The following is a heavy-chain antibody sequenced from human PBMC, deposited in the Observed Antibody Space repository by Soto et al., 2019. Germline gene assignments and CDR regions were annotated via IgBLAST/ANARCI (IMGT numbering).Heavy chain of an antibody. CDR2: IRRKANSYTT. J-gene: IGHJ6*02. CDR1: GLIFSDYH. CDR3: AMLGGWSGGSSGMDV. D-gene: IGHD6-19*01. Sequence: EVQLVESGGGLVQPGGSLRLSCAASGLIFSDYHMDWVRQAPGKGLEWVGRIRRKANSYTTEYAASVKGRCTISRDDSKNSLYLQMKSLKSEDTAVYYCAMLGGWSGGSSGMDVWGQGTTVTVSS. V-gene: IGHV3-72*01.